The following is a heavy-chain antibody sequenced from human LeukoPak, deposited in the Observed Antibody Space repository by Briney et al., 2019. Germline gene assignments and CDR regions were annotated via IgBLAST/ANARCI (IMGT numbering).Heavy chain of an antibody. CDR1: GGSISSY. D-gene: IGHD3-10*01. CDR3: VNGGSYLTK. CDR2: IYFTGTT. J-gene: IGHJ4*02. V-gene: IGHV4-59*01. Sequence: SETLSLTCTVSGGSISSYWSWIWQSPGKGLEWIGYIYFTGTTNYNPSLKSRLTISIDTSRNQFSLKLSSATAADTAIYYCVNGGSYLTKWGQGTLVTVSS.